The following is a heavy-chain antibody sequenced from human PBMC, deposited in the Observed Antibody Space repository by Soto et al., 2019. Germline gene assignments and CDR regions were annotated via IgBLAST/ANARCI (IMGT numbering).Heavy chain of an antibody. CDR3: ACGLYGYSSSWYEFDY. V-gene: IGHV1-8*01. J-gene: IGHJ4*02. CDR2: MNPNSGNT. CDR1: GYTFTSYD. D-gene: IGHD6-13*01. Sequence: ASVKVSCKASGYTFTSYDINWVRQATGQGLEWMGWMNPNSGNTGYTQKFQGRDTMTRNTSISTAYMELSSLRSEDTAVYYCACGLYGYSSSWYEFDYWGQGTLVTVSS.